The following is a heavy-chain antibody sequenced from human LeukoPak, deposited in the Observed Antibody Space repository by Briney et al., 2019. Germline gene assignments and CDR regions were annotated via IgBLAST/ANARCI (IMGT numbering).Heavy chain of an antibody. CDR1: GFTVSSNY. CDR2: IYSGGST. V-gene: IGHV3-66*01. D-gene: IGHD2-21*02. Sequence: PGGSLRLSCAASGFTVSSNYMSWVRQAPGKGLEWVSVIYSGGSTYHADSVKGRFTISRDNSKNTLYLQMNSLRAEDTAVYYCATKGDCGGDCYPEALGYWGQGTLVTVSS. J-gene: IGHJ4*02. CDR3: ATKGDCGGDCYPEALGY.